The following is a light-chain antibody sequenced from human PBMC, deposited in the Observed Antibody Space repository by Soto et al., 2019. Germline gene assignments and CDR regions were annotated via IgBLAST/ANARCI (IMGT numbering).Light chain of an antibody. CDR1: QNVSDW. Sequence: VMTHAPSTLSASAVYTAPVTFMASQNVSDWLPWYQQKPGQAPRLLIYDASNWPTGIPTRFSGSGSGTDFTLTISSLQPEDFAAYYCQQCRTFPGTFGPGTKVDIK. V-gene: IGKV3-11*01. CDR2: DAS. CDR3: QQCRTFPGT. J-gene: IGKJ1*01.